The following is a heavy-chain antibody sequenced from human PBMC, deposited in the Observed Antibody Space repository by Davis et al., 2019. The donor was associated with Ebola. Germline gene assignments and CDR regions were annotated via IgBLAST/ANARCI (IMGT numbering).Heavy chain of an antibody. CDR2: ISRDGSYR. V-gene: IGHV3-30*18. D-gene: IGHD2-8*02. CDR1: GFTFSFLA. CDR3: AKSDRGYCLGPNWRCPLDY. Sequence: GESLKISCAASGFTFSFLAMHWVRQAPGKGLEWVAVISRDGSYRHYAESVKGRFTISRDNSKNTLDLQMNSLSVEDTAVYYCAKSDRGYCLGPNWRCPLDYWGQGTLVTVSS. J-gene: IGHJ4*02.